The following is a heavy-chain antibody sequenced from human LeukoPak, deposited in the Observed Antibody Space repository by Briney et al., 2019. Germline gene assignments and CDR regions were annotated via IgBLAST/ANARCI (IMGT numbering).Heavy chain of an antibody. D-gene: IGHD6-6*01. Sequence: PGGSLRLSCAASGFTFSISWMNWVRQAPGKGLVWVSRINVDGSTTVYADSVKGRFTISRDNAKNALYLQMNSLRAEDTAVYYCRHGNSSGDYWGQGTRVTVSS. CDR1: GFTFSISW. V-gene: IGHV3-74*01. CDR3: RHGNSSGDY. J-gene: IGHJ4*02. CDR2: INVDGSTT.